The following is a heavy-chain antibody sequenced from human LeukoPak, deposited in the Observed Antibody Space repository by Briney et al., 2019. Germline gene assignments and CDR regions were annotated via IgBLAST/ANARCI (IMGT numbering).Heavy chain of an antibody. Sequence: LRLSCVPSGFSPSSSARSWVRPAPEEGRERVSDIYRGGRRYYADSVKGRFSISRDNSENTLYLKMNSLTVEDTAVYYCARESGNYDILTGYHYDGMDVWGQGTTVTVSS. CDR1: GFSPSSSA. CDR2: IYRGGRR. J-gene: IGHJ6*02. D-gene: IGHD3-9*01. V-gene: IGHV3-66*01. CDR3: ARESGNYDILTGYHYDGMDV.